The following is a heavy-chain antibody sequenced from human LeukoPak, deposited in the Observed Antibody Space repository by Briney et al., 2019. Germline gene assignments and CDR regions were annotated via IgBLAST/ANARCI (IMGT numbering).Heavy chain of an antibody. V-gene: IGHV5-51*01. CDR1: GYSFTSYW. CDR3: ARQVYDILTGYQDYFDY. Sequence: GEPLKISCKGSGYSFTSYWIGWVRQMPGKGLEWMGIIYPGDSDTRYSPSFQGQVTISADKSISTAYLQWSSLKASDTAMYYCARQVYDILTGYQDYFDYWGQGTLVTVSS. CDR2: IYPGDSDT. D-gene: IGHD3-9*01. J-gene: IGHJ4*02.